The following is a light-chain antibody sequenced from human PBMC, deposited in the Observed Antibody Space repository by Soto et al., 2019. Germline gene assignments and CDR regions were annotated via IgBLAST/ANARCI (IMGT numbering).Light chain of an antibody. CDR3: QQYNSYPFA. Sequence: DIQMTQSPSTLSASVGDRVTITCRASQSISSWLAWYHQKPGKAPMLLIYKPSSLESGVPSRFSGSGSGTEFTLTISSLRPDGFATYYCQQYNSYPFAFGPGTKVVIK. V-gene: IGKV1-5*03. J-gene: IGKJ3*01. CDR2: KPS. CDR1: QSISSW.